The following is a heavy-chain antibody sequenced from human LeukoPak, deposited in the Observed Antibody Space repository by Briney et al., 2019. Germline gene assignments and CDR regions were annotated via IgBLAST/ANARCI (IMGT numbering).Heavy chain of an antibody. CDR2: IYPGGST. CDR3: VKDTYYGSGTFYDGYFDY. V-gene: IGHV3-53*01. D-gene: IGHD3-10*01. CDR1: GFTVNNNY. J-gene: IGHJ4*02. Sequence: GGSLRLSCAGSGFTVNNNYMSWVRQAPGKGLEWVSIIYPGGSTYHADSVKGRFTISRDNSKNTLYLQMNSLRAEDTAVYYCVKDTYYGSGTFYDGYFDYWGQGALVTVSS.